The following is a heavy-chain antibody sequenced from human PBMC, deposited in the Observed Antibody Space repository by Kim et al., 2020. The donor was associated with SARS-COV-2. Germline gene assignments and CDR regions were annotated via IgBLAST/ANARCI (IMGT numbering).Heavy chain of an antibody. J-gene: IGHJ4*02. CDR1: GFTFSSYS. Sequence: GGSLRLSCAASGFTFSSYSMNWVRQAPGKGLEWVSSISSSSSYIYYADSVKGRFTISRDHAKNSLYLQMNSLRAEDTAVYYCARVSSSWPSGVDYWGQGTLVTVSS. V-gene: IGHV3-21*01. CDR3: ARVSSSWPSGVDY. D-gene: IGHD6-13*01. CDR2: ISSSSSYI.